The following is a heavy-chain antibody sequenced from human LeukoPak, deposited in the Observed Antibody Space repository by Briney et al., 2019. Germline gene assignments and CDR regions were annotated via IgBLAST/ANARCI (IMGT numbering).Heavy chain of an antibody. Sequence: GASVKVSCNASGYTFTGYYMHWVRKAPGQGLEWMGWINPNSGGTNYAQKFQGRVTMTRDTSISTAYMELSRVRSDDTAVYYCARDRKTGYSSGWYNYWGQGTLVTVSS. CDR1: GYTFTGYY. J-gene: IGHJ4*02. CDR2: INPNSGGT. V-gene: IGHV1-2*02. CDR3: ARDRKTGYSSGWYNY. D-gene: IGHD6-19*01.